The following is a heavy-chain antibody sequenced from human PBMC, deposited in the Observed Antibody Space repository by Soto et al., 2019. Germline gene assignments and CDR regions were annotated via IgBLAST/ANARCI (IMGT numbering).Heavy chain of an antibody. Sequence: QVQLQESGPGLVKPSQTLSLICTVSGGSINSGGYYWNWIRQHPGKGLEWIGYIYYSGSTYYNPFLRSRVTLSADTSENQSSLKLSSVTAADTAVYFCARGDRQSGYSSSWVFDYWGQGTLVNVSS. J-gene: IGHJ4*02. CDR3: ARGDRQSGYSSSWVFDY. V-gene: IGHV4-31*03. D-gene: IGHD6-13*01. CDR1: GGSINSGGYY. CDR2: IYYSGST.